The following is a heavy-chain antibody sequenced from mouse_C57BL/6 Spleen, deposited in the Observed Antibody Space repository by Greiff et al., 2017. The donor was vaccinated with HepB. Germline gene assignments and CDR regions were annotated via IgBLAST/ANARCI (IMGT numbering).Heavy chain of an antibody. J-gene: IGHJ2*01. CDR1: GYAFSSSW. Sequence: QVQLKQSGPELVKPGASVKISCKASGYAFSSSWMNWVKQRPGKGLEWIGRIYPGDGDTNYNGKFKGKATLTADKSSSTAYMQLSSLTSEDSAVYFCARGLGLGDYFDYWGQGTTLTVAS. CDR3: ARGLGLGDYFDY. V-gene: IGHV1-82*01. CDR2: IYPGDGDT. D-gene: IGHD4-1*01.